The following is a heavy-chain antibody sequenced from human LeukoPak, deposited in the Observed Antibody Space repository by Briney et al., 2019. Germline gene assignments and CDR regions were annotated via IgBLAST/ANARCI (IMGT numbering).Heavy chain of an antibody. CDR1: GGSISSYY. CDR2: IYTSGST. CDR3: ARARWVTVTTYGMDV. V-gene: IGHV4-4*07. J-gene: IGHJ6*02. D-gene: IGHD4-17*01. Sequence: SETLSLTCTVSGGSISSYYWSWIRQPAGKGLEWIGRIYTSGSTNYNPSLKSRVTMSVDMSKNQFSLKLSSVTAADTAVYYCARARWVTVTTYGMDVWGQGTTVTVSS.